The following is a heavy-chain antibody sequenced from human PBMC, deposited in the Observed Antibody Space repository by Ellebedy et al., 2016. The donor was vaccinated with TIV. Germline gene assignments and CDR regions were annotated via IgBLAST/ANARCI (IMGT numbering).Heavy chain of an antibody. Sequence: GESLKISCAASGFTFSSYEMNWVRRAPGKGLEWVSVIYSGGSTYYADSVKGRFTISRDNSKNTLYLQMNSLRAEDTAVYYCARAVGGPVDYWGQGTLVTVSS. CDR1: GFTFSSYE. CDR3: ARAVGGPVDY. J-gene: IGHJ4*02. CDR2: IYSGGST. V-gene: IGHV3-66*01. D-gene: IGHD2-15*01.